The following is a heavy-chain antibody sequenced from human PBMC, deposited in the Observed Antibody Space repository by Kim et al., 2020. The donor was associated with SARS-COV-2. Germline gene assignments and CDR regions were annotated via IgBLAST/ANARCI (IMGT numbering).Heavy chain of an antibody. CDR3: ARQGGEGDY. D-gene: IGHD1-26*01. CDR1: GGSISSSSYY. CDR2: IYYSGST. J-gene: IGHJ4*02. V-gene: IGHV4-39*01. Sequence: SETLSLTCTVSGGSISSSSYYWGWIRQPPGKGLEWIGGIYYSGSTYYNPSLKSRVTISVDTAKNQFSLKLSSVTAADTAVYYCARQGGEGDYWGQGTLVTVSS.